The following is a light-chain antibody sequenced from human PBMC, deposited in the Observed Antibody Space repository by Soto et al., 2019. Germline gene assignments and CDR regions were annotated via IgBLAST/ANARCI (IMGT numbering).Light chain of an antibody. CDR2: HVT. Sequence: QSVLTQPASVSGSPGQSITIPCTGSSSDVGAYDYVSWYQQHPGKAPKLMIYHVTYRPSGVSYRFSGSKSGNTASLTISGLQAEDEAVYYCISYTTSGTYVFGTGTKVTVL. V-gene: IGLV2-14*01. CDR1: SSDVGAYDY. CDR3: ISYTTSGTYV. J-gene: IGLJ1*01.